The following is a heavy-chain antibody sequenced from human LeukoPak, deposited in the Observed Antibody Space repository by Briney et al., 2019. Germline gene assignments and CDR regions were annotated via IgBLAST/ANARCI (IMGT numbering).Heavy chain of an antibody. CDR3: VADLGDYADF. Sequence: GGSLRLSCAASGFTFSSYSMNWVRQAPGKGLEWVSYISSSSSTIYYADSVKGRFTISRDNAKNSLYLQMNSLRAEDTAVYYCVADLGDYADFWGQGTLVTVSS. V-gene: IGHV3-48*01. D-gene: IGHD6-13*01. CDR2: ISSSSSTI. J-gene: IGHJ4*02. CDR1: GFTFSSYS.